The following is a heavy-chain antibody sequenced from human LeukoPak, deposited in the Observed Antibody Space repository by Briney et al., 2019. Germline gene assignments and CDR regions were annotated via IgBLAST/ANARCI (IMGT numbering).Heavy chain of an antibody. J-gene: IGHJ3*02. Sequence: HPGGSLRLSCAASGFTFGSYDMHWVRQATGKGLEWVSAIGTAGDTYYPGSVKGRFTISRENAKNSLYLQMNSLRAGDTAVYYCARERRYCGGDCSAFDIWGQGTMVTVSS. CDR1: GFTFGSYD. V-gene: IGHV3-13*01. D-gene: IGHD2-21*01. CDR2: IGTAGDT. CDR3: ARERRYCGGDCSAFDI.